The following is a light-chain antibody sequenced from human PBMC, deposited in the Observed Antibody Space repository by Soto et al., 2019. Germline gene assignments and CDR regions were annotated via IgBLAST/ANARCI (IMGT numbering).Light chain of an antibody. V-gene: IGKV1-39*01. CDR2: AAS. CDR3: QKSYSTPHT. CDR1: QSISKQ. J-gene: IGKJ1*01. Sequence: DIQITQSPPSLGTCVYDRVSITCRASQSISKQVNWHQKQPGTATQLMIDAASSLQSGLPSSCSGSGAAKDFPITISSLQPEDVATYYCQKSYSTPHTFGQGTKVDIK.